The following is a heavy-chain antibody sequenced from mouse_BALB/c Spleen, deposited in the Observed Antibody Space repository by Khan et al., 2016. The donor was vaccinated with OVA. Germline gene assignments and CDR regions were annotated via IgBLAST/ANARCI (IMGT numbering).Heavy chain of an antibody. Sequence: VQLKQSGPELMKPGASVKISCKASGYSFTDYYIHWVKQSHGQSLEWIGYIDPFNGSTNFNQKFKGTATLTVDKSSSTAYMHLNSLTSGDSAVYYCTRLGTKGWFAYWGQGTLVTVSA. CDR1: GYSFTDYY. D-gene: IGHD2-13*01. J-gene: IGHJ3*01. CDR2: IDPFNGST. CDR3: TRLGTKGWFAY. V-gene: IGHV1S135*01.